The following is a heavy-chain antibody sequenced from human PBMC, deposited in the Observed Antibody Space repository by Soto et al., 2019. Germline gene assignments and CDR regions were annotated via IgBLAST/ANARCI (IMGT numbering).Heavy chain of an antibody. CDR3: ATSSDWSPLLDY. Sequence: GGSLRLSCAASGLNFGLSFMIWMRQRPGKGLEWVSFISHNSDYTNYADSVRGRFTISRDNDKSSIYLQMNSLSSDDTGFYYCATSSDWSPLLDYWGQGTLVTVSS. CDR2: ISHNSDYT. V-gene: IGHV3-11*03. D-gene: IGHD6-19*01. CDR1: GLNFGLSF. J-gene: IGHJ4*02.